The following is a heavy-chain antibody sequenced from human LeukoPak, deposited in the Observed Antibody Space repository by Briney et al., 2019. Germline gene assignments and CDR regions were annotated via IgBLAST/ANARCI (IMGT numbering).Heavy chain of an antibody. CDR2: ISWNSGSI. V-gene: IGHV3-9*01. Sequence: GGSLRLSCAASGFTFDDYAMPWVRQAPGKGLEWVSGISWNSGSIGYADSVKGRFTISRDNSKNTLYLQMNSLRAEDTAVYYCARDYYDILTGYYGGYFDYWGQGTLVTVSS. CDR3: ARDYYDILTGYYGGYFDY. D-gene: IGHD3-9*01. CDR1: GFTFDDYA. J-gene: IGHJ4*02.